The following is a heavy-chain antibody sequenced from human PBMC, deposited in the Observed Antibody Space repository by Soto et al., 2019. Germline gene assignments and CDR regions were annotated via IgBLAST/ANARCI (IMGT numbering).Heavy chain of an antibody. J-gene: IGHJ6*03. CDR3: ARGKIGGYIPHCYYYMDV. D-gene: IGHD3-3*01. CDR1: GGTFSSYT. CDR2: IIPILGIA. Sequence: SVKVSCKASGGTFSSYTISWVRQAPGQGLEWMGRIIPILGIANYAQKFQGRVTITADKSTSTAYMELSSLRSEDTAVYYCARGKIGGYIPHCYYYMDVWGKGTTVTVSS. V-gene: IGHV1-69*02.